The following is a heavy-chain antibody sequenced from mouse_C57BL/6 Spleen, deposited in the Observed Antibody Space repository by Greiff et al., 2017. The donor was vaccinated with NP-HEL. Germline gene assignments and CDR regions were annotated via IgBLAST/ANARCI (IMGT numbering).Heavy chain of an antibody. V-gene: IGHV5-9*01. D-gene: IGHD2-1*01. CDR1: GFTFSSYT. CDR3: ARPGNWAY. CDR2: ISGGGGNT. Sequence: DVHLVESGGGLVKPGGSLKLSCAASGFTFSSYTMSWVRQTPEKRLEWVATISGGGGNTYYPDSVKGRFTISRDNAKNTLYLQMSSLRSEDTALYYCARPGNWAYWGQGTLVTVSA. J-gene: IGHJ3*01.